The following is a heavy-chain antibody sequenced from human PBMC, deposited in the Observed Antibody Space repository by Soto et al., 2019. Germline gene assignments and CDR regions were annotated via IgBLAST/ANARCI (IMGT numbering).Heavy chain of an antibody. V-gene: IGHV1-3*01. Sequence: GASVKVSCKASGYTFTYYTVHWVRQAPGQRFEWMGWINAGDGNTKYSPNFQGRVTITKDTSASTVYMELSSLRSEDTAVYFCTRDYYDSSGYYPKFDYWGQGTLVTVSS. D-gene: IGHD3-22*01. CDR1: GYTFTYYT. J-gene: IGHJ4*02. CDR3: TRDYYDSSGYYPKFDY. CDR2: INAGDGNT.